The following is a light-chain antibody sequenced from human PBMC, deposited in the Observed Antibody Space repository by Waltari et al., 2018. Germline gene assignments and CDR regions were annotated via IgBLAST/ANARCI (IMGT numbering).Light chain of an antibody. J-gene: IGKJ1*01. Sequence: EILMTQSPATVSVSPGERVTLSCRASQSVTSSLAWYQQKPGQAPRVLIFGASTRATGVPDRFTGSGSGTDFTLTISSLQSEDFGVYYCQQYHDWPPWTFGQGTMVEIK. V-gene: IGKV3-15*01. CDR3: QQYHDWPPWT. CDR1: QSVTSS. CDR2: GAS.